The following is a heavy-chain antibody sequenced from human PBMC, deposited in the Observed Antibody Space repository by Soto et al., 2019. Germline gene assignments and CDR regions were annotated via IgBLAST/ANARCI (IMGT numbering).Heavy chain of an antibody. CDR3: AKNQGVELVPLATVDWFDP. V-gene: IGHV3-23*01. D-gene: IGHD1-26*01. J-gene: IGHJ5*02. Sequence: GGSLRLSCTASGFIFENFGMSWVRQAPGKGLEWISSISGSGFKKYYADSVKGRFTISRDNSKSTVYLELNNLSAEDTAVYHCAKNQGVELVPLATVDWFDPWGQGSVVTVSS. CDR2: ISGSGFKK. CDR1: GFIFENFG.